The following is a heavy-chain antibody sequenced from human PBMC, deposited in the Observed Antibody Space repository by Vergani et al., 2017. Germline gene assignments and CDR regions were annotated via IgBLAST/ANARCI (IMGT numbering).Heavy chain of an antibody. CDR3: ARQQHYYDSSGYYYLNWFDP. V-gene: IGHV4-59*01. Sequence: QVQLQESGPGLVKPSETLSLTCTVPGGSISSYYWSWIRQPPGKGLEWIWYIYYSGSTNYNPSLKSRVTISVDTSKNQFSLKLSSVTAADTAVYYCARQQHYYDSSGYYYLNWFDPWGQGTLVTVSS. CDR1: GGSISSYY. CDR2: IYYSGST. D-gene: IGHD3-22*01. J-gene: IGHJ5*02.